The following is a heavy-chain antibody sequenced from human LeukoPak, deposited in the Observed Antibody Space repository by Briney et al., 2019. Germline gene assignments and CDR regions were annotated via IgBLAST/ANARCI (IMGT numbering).Heavy chain of an antibody. CDR2: ISAYNGNT. CDR1: GYTFTSYG. J-gene: IGHJ5*02. V-gene: IGHV1-18*01. Sequence: ASVKVSCKASGYTFTSYGISWARQAPGQGLEWMGWISAYNGNTNYAQKLQGRVTMTTDTSTSTAYMELRSLRSDDTAVYYCARDFVERSGYAPNWFDPWGQGTLVTVSS. D-gene: IGHD5-12*01. CDR3: ARDFVERSGYAPNWFDP.